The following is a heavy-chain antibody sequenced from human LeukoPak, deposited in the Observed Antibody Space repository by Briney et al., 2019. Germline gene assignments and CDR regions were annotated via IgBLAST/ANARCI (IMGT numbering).Heavy chain of an antibody. CDR1: GGTFSSYA. D-gene: IGHD2-2*02. V-gene: IGHV1-69*05. CDR3: ARLVVPAAIEVNWFDP. Sequence: ASVKVSCKASGGTFSSYAISWVRQAPGQGLEWMGGIIPIFGTANYAQKFQGRVTITTDESTSTAYMELSSLRSEDTAVYYCARLVVPAAIEVNWFDPWGQGTLVTVSS. CDR2: IIPIFGTA. J-gene: IGHJ5*02.